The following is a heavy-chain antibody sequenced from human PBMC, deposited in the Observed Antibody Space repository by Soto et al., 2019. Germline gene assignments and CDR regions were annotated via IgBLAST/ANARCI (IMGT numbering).Heavy chain of an antibody. CDR3: ARAKSMGYGRTGFDY. V-gene: IGHV4-31*03. CDR2: IYYSGST. J-gene: IGHJ4*02. Sequence: QVQLQESGPGLVKPSQTLSLICTVSGGSISSGGYYWSWIRQHPGKGLEWIGYIYYSGSTYYNPSLKSRVTISVDTSKNQFSLKLSSVTAADTAVYYCARAKSMGYGRTGFDYWGQGTLVTVSS. CDR1: GGSISSGGYY. D-gene: IGHD5-18*01.